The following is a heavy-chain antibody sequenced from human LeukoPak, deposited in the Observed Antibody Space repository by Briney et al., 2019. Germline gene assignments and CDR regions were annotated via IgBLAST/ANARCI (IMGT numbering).Heavy chain of an antibody. CDR2: INPNSGGT. Sequence: ASVKVSCKASGYTFTSYGISWVRQAPGQGLEWMGWINPNSGGTNYAQKFQGRVTMTRDTSISTAYMELSRLRSDDTAVYYCARDGLDAFDIWGQGTMVTVSS. V-gene: IGHV1-2*02. J-gene: IGHJ3*02. CDR1: GYTFTSYG. CDR3: ARDGLDAFDI.